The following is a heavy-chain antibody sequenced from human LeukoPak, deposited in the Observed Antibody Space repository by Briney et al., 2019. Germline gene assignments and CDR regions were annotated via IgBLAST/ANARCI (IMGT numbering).Heavy chain of an antibody. CDR1: GYIFTDYY. V-gene: IGHV1-2*06. J-gene: IGHJ6*04. D-gene: IGHD3-3*01. CDR2: INPNSGGT. CDR3: ARDQERTIFWSAPGV. Sequence: ASVKASCKASGYIFTDYYMHWVRQAPGQELGWMGRINPNSGGTNYAQKFQGRVTMNRDTSISTAYMELSRLRSDDTAVYYCARDQERTIFWSAPGVWGKGTTVTVSS.